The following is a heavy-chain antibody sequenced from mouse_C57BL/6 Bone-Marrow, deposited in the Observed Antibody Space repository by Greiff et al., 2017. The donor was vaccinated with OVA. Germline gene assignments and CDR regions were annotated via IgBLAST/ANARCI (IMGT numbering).Heavy chain of an antibody. V-gene: IGHV1-75*01. CDR3: ASLSYYEEFFDY. D-gene: IGHD1-1*01. Sequence: QVQLQQSGPELVKPGASVKISCKASGYTFTDYYINWVKQRPGQGLEWIGWIFPGSGSTYYNEKFKGKATLTVDKSSSTAYMLLSSLTSEDSAVYFCASLSYYEEFFDYWGQGTTLTVSS. J-gene: IGHJ2*01. CDR1: GYTFTDYY. CDR2: IFPGSGST.